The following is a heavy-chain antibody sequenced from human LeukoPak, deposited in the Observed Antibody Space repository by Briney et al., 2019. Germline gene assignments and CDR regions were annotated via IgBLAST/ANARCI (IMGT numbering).Heavy chain of an antibody. Sequence: SETLSLTCTVSGGSVDIGSNYWAWIRQPPGKGREWNGIIYYGGSTYYNPSLKSRITITVDTSKNQFSLRLASVTAADTAVYYCAVFGVVLQVFDYWGEGTLVTVSS. V-gene: IGHV4-39*01. CDR3: AVFGVVLQVFDY. CDR1: GGSVDIGSNY. J-gene: IGHJ4*02. D-gene: IGHD3-3*01. CDR2: IYYGGST.